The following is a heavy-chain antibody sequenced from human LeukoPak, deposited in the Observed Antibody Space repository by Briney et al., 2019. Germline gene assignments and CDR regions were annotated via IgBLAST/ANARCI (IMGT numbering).Heavy chain of an antibody. V-gene: IGHV3-7*01. CDR2: IKQDGSEK. CDR3: ASAITYYYDSSGYHPTQEPRWFDP. Sequence: GGSLRLSCAASGFTFSSYWMSWVRQAPGKGLEWVANIKQDGSEKYYVDSVKGRFTISRDNAKNSLYLQMNSLRAEDTAVYYCASAITYYYDSSGYHPTQEPRWFDPWGQGTLVTVSS. J-gene: IGHJ5*02. CDR1: GFTFSSYW. D-gene: IGHD3-22*01.